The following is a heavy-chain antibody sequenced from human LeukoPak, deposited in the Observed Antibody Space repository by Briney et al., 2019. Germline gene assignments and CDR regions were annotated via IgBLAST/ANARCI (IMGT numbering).Heavy chain of an antibody. CDR2: IYGSGNT. CDR3: ARGRYYYCSGSSFDY. Sequence: SETLSLTCTVSGFSISSGYYWGWIRPPPGKGLEWIGSIYGSGNTYDSPSLKSRVILPVDTSKNQFSLKLTSVTAADTAMYFCARGRYYYCSGSSFDYWGQGTLVTVSS. D-gene: IGHD3-10*01. J-gene: IGHJ4*02. V-gene: IGHV4-38-2*02. CDR1: GFSISSGYY.